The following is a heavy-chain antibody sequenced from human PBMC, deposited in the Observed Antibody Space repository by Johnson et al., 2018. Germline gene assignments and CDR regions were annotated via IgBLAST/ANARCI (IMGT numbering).Heavy chain of an antibody. J-gene: IGHJ3*02. CDR3: ARGRWTAFDI. Sequence: QVQLQQSGPGLVKHSQTLSLTCAISGDSVSSNSVAWNWIRQSPSRGLEWLGRTYYRSQWYNDYAVSVKSRLAINPDTSKNQFSLQLNSVTPEDTAVYYCARGRWTAFDIWGQGTMVTVSS. V-gene: IGHV6-1*01. CDR1: GDSVSSNSVA. D-gene: IGHD5-24*01. CDR2: TYYRSQWYN.